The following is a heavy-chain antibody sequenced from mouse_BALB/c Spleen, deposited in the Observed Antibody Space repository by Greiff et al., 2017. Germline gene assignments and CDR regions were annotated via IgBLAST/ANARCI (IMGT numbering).Heavy chain of an antibody. V-gene: IGHV1S29*02. CDR1: GYTFTDYN. J-gene: IGHJ2*01. CDR3: ARRHYGYFDY. CDR2: IYPYNGGT. Sequence: VQLKESGPELVKPGASVKISCKASGYTFTDYNMHWVKQSHGKSLEWIGYIYPYNGGTGYNQKFKSKATLTVDNSSSTAYMELRSLTSEDSAVYYCARRHYGYFDYWGQGTTLTVSS. D-gene: IGHD1-1*01.